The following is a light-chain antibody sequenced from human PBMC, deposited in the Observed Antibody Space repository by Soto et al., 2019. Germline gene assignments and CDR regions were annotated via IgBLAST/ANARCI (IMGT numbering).Light chain of an antibody. Sequence: QSVLTQPPSASGTPGQRVTISCSGSTSNIGSNYVYWYQHLPGTAPKLLIYTDNQRPSGGPDRFSGSKSGTSASLAISGLRSEDEGDYFCAAWDDNLRGYWVFGGGTKLTVL. CDR2: TDN. V-gene: IGLV1-47*02. J-gene: IGLJ2*01. CDR1: TSNIGSNY. CDR3: AAWDDNLRGYWV.